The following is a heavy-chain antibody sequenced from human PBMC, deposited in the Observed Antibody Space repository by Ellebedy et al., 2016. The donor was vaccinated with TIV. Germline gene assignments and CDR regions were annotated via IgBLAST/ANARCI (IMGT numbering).Heavy chain of an antibody. CDR3: RGGSTMVRGVDY. Sequence: SETLSLTCAVYGGSFSGYYWSWIRQPPGKGLEWIGEINHSGSTNYNPSLKSRVTISVDTSKNQFSLKLSSVTAADTAVYYCRGGSTMVRGVDYWGQGTLVTVSS. D-gene: IGHD3-10*01. J-gene: IGHJ4*02. CDR2: INHSGST. CDR1: GGSFSGYY. V-gene: IGHV4-34*01.